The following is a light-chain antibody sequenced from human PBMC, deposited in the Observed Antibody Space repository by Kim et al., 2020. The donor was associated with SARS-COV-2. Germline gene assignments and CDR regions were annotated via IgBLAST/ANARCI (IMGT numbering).Light chain of an antibody. J-gene: IGLJ1*01. CDR3: QVWDSSSDSYV. CDR1: NIGSKS. V-gene: IGLV3-21*04. CDR2: YDS. Sequence: PGKTARITCGGKNIGSKSVHWYQQRPGQAPVLVIYYDSDRPSGIPERFSGSNSGNTATLTISRVEAGDEADYYCQVWDSSSDSYVFGTGTKVTVL.